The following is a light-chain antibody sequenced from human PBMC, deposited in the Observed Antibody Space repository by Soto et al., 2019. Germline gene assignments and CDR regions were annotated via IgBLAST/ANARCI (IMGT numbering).Light chain of an antibody. J-gene: IGKJ2*01. CDR3: QQYGSLPYT. Sequence: ETVMTQSPATLSVSPGERATLSCRASQSVFSSLAWYQQKPGQAPRLLIYGASRRATGIPDRFSGSGSGTDFTLTISGLEPEDFAVYHCQQYGSLPYTFGQGTKVDIK. V-gene: IGKV3-20*01. CDR2: GAS. CDR1: QSVFSS.